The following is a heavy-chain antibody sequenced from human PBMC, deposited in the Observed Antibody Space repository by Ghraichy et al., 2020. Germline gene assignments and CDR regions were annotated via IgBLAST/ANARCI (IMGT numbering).Heavy chain of an antibody. Sequence: SETLSLTCAVYGGSFSGYYWGWIRQPPGKGLEWIGEINHSGSTNYNPSLKSRVTISVDTSKNQFSLKLSSVTAADTAVYYCARSPLSPSYFDYWGQGTLVTVSS. CDR2: INHSGST. J-gene: IGHJ4*02. CDR3: ARSPLSPSYFDY. D-gene: IGHD4/OR15-4a*01. CDR1: GGSFSGYY. V-gene: IGHV4-34*01.